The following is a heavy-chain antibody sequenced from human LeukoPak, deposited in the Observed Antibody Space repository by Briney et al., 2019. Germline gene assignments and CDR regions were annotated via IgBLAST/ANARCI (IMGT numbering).Heavy chain of an antibody. D-gene: IGHD2-15*01. Sequence: SETLSLTCAVYGGSFSGYYWSWIRQPPGKGLEWIGEINHSGSTNYNPSLKSRVTISVDTSKNQFSLKLSSVTAADTAVYYCARYCSGGSRYPNYYYYYGMDVWGQGTTVTVSS. V-gene: IGHV4-34*01. J-gene: IGHJ6*02. CDR1: GGSFSGYY. CDR3: ARYCSGGSRYPNYYYYYGMDV. CDR2: INHSGST.